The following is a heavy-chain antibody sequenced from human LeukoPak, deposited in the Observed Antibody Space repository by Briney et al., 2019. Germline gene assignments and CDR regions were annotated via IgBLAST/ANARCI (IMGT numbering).Heavy chain of an antibody. CDR2: ISYDGSKI. Sequence: GGSLRLSCAASRFNFKNYVMHWVRQAPGKGLEWVALISYDGSKIYYADSVKGRLTISRDNSKSTLYLQMNSLGAEDTAVYYCAREGDNYGTNLDYWGQGTLVTVSS. CDR3: AREGDNYGTNLDY. D-gene: IGHD5-18*01. V-gene: IGHV3-30*04. J-gene: IGHJ4*02. CDR1: RFNFKNYV.